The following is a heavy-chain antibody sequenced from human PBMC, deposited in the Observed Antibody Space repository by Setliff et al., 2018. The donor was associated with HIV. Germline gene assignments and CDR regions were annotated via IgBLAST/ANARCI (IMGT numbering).Heavy chain of an antibody. V-gene: IGHV1-69*02. CDR1: RSTFNSHT. D-gene: IGHD3-3*01. CDR2: IIPILGVA. Sequence: SVKVSCKASRSTFNSHTINWVRQAPGQGLDWMGRIIPILGVANYAQRFQGKVTITADKSTSTAYMGLTSLRFDDAAMYYCVRGVQSPPHYSYYYMDVWGEGTMVTVSS. CDR3: VRGVQSPPHYSYYYMDV. J-gene: IGHJ6*03.